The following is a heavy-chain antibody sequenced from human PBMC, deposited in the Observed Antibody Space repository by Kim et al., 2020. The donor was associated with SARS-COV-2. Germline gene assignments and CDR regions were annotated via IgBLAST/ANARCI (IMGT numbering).Heavy chain of an antibody. J-gene: IGHJ6*02. D-gene: IGHD3-10*01. V-gene: IGHV3-30*18. CDR2: ISYDGSNK. Sequence: GGSLRLSCAASGFTFSSYGMHWVRQAPGKGLEWVAVISYDGSNKYYADSVKGRFTISRDNSKNTLYLQMNSLRAEDTAVYYCAKDSGALWFGELFSDYYYYGMDVWGQGTTVTVSS. CDR1: GFTFSSYG. CDR3: AKDSGALWFGELFSDYYYYGMDV.